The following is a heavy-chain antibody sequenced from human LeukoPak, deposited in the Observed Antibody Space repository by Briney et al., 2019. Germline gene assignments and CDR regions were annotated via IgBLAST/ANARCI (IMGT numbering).Heavy chain of an antibody. V-gene: IGHV1-18*01. Sequence: GTSVKVSCKASGYTFTSYGISWVRQATGQWLEWMGWISAYNGNTNYAQKLQGRVTMTTDTSTSTAYMELRSLRSDDTAVYYCAKIQQQLIASRFYFDYWGQGTLVTVSS. CDR3: AKIQQQLIASRFYFDY. CDR2: ISAYNGNT. D-gene: IGHD6-13*01. J-gene: IGHJ4*02. CDR1: GYTFTSYG.